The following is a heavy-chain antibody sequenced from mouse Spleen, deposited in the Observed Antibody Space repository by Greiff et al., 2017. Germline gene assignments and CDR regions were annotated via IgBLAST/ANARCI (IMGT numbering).Heavy chain of an antibody. CDR3: AKRLYYGDYVFAY. Sequence: QLQQPGAELVKPGASVKLSCKASGYTFTSYWMHWVKQRPGQGLEWIGMIHPNSGSTNYNEKFKSKATLTVDKSSSTAYMQLSSLTSEDSAVYYCAKRLYYGDYVFAYWGQGTLVTVSA. CDR1: GYTFTSYW. D-gene: IGHD2-13*01. V-gene: IGHV1-64*01. CDR2: IHPNSGST. J-gene: IGHJ3*01.